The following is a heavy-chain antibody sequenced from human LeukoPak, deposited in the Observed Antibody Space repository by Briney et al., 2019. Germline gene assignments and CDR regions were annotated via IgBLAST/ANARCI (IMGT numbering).Heavy chain of an antibody. CDR1: GYTFTGYY. CDR3: ARVSIVATNSPSQRAFDY. Sequence: GASVKVSCKASGYTFTGYYIHWVRQAPGQGLEWMGWTNPNSGATNYAQKFQGRVTMTRDMSTSTVYMELSSLRSEDTAVYYCARVSIVATNSPSQRAFDYWGQGTLVTVSS. D-gene: IGHD5-12*01. CDR2: TNPNSGAT. J-gene: IGHJ4*02. V-gene: IGHV1-2*02.